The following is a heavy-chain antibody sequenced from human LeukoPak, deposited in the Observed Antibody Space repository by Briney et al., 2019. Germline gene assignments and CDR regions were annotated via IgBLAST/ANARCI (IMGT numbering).Heavy chain of an antibody. Sequence: GGSLGLSCAASGFSFSSYAMSWVRQAPGKGLEWVSAISGSGGSTYYADSVKGRFTISRDNSKNTLCLQMNSLRAEDTAVYYCAKDKRLEPQDAFDIWGQGTMVTVSS. CDR1: GFSFSSYA. CDR3: AKDKRLEPQDAFDI. J-gene: IGHJ3*02. D-gene: IGHD1-1*01. CDR2: ISGSGGST. V-gene: IGHV3-23*01.